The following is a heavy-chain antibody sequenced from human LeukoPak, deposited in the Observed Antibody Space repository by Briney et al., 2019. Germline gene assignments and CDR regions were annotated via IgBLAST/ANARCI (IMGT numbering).Heavy chain of an antibody. CDR1: GGSISSSSYY. J-gene: IGHJ5*02. CDR2: IYYSGST. V-gene: IGHV4-39*07. CDR3: ARDRIAAAALNWFDP. Sequence: SETLSLTCTVSGGSISSSSYYWGWIRQPPGKGLEWIGSIYYSGSTYYNPSLKSRITISVDTSKNQFSLKLSSVTAADTAVYYCARDRIAAAALNWFDPWGQGTLVTVSS. D-gene: IGHD6-13*01.